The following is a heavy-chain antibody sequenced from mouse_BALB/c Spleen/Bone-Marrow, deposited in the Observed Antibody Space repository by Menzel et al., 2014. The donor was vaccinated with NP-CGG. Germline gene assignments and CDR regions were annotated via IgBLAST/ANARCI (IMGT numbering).Heavy chain of an antibody. CDR3: SRGRRYALDY. CDR2: INPSNGGT. V-gene: IGHV1S81*02. J-gene: IGHJ4*01. CDR1: GYTFTSYY. D-gene: IGHD3-1*01. Sequence: AQVVESGAELVKPGASVKLSCKASGYTFTSYYMYWVKQRPGQGLEWFGEINPSNGGTNFNEKFKNKATLTVDKSSSTASMQLSSLTSEDSAVYYWSRGRRYALDYWGQGTSVTVSS.